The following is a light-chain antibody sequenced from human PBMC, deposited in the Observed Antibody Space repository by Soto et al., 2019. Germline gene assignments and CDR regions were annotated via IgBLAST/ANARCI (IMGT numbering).Light chain of an antibody. CDR1: QGISSW. J-gene: IGKJ4*01. V-gene: IGKV1D-12*01. CDR3: QQANSFPFT. Sequence: IQMTQSPSSVSASVGDRVTITCRASQGISSWLGWYQQKPGKAPKLLIYAASSLQSGVPSRFSGSGSGTDFTLTISSLQPEDFATCFWQQANSFPFTFGGGTKVEIK. CDR2: AAS.